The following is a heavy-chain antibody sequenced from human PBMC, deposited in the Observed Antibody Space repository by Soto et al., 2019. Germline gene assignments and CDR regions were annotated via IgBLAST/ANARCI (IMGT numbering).Heavy chain of an antibody. D-gene: IGHD5-12*01. CDR2: ISSSSSFI. J-gene: IGHJ4*02. CDR1: GFTFSRYS. V-gene: IGHV3-21*01. CDR3: ARDGISGYESVRYFDY. Sequence: PGGSLRLSCAASGFTFSRYSMNWVRQAPGKGLEWVSSISSSSSFIYYIGSVKGRFTISRDNAKDSLFLQVNNLRAEDTAVYYCARDGISGYESVRYFDYWGRGTLVTVSS.